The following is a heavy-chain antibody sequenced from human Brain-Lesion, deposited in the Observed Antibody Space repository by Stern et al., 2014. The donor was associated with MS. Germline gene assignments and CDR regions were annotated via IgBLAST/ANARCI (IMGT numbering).Heavy chain of an antibody. CDR2: IYYIGST. J-gene: IGHJ4*02. CDR1: GDSISSGNNY. D-gene: IGHD3-22*01. V-gene: IGHV4-30-4*01. Sequence: QVQLQGSRPGLVKPSQTLSLTCNVSGDSISSGNNYRSWIRQSPGTVMEWIGYIYYIGSTFYNPSLKSRVSISVDTSQNQFSLSLSSVTAADTAVYYCARGESSRYYYYFADWGQGTLVTVSS. CDR3: ARGESSRYYYYFAD.